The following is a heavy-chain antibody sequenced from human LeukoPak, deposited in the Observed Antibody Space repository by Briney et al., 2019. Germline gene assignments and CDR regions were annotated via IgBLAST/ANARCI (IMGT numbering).Heavy chain of an antibody. CDR2: ISSSGSTI. V-gene: IGHV3-48*03. D-gene: IGHD1-20*01. J-gene: IGHJ6*02. CDR3: ARDFPQITGTDYYYYGMDV. Sequence: GGSLRLSCAASGFTFSSYEMNWVRQAPGKGLERVSYISSSGSTIYYADSVKGRFTISRDNAKNSLYLQMNSLRAEDTAVYYCARDFPQITGTDYYYYGMDVWGQGTTVTVSS. CDR1: GFTFSSYE.